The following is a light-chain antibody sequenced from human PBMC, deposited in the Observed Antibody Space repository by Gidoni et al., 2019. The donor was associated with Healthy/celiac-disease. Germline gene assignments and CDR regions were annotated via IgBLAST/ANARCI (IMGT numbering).Light chain of an antibody. Sequence: DVVMTQSPLSLPVTLGQPASISCRSSQSLLYSDGNTYLNWFQQRPGQSPRRLIYKVSNRDSGVPDRFSGSGSGTDFTLKISRVEAEDVGVYYCMQGTHWPRCPLLGGGTKVEIK. CDR1: QSLLYSDGNTY. V-gene: IGKV2-30*01. CDR2: KVS. CDR3: MQGTHWPRCPL. J-gene: IGKJ4*02.